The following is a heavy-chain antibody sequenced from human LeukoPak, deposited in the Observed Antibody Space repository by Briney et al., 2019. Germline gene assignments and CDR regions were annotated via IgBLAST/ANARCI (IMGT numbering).Heavy chain of an antibody. CDR2: ISSSTSAI. V-gene: IGHV3-48*01. CDR1: GVPPTSYS. J-gene: IGHJ4*02. CDR3: VRVKGSYFDY. Sequence: PGGSLRLSCAPSGVPPTSYSINWVRQALGRRLEWVSYISSSTSAIYYVDSVKGRFTVSRDNAKNSLFVQMNSPRAEDTAVYYCVRVKGSYFDYWGQGALVTVS. D-gene: IGHD2-15*01.